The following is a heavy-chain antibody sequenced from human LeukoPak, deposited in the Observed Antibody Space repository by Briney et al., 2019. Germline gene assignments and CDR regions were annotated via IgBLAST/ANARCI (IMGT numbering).Heavy chain of an antibody. D-gene: IGHD3-9*01. Sequence: PSQTLSLTCTVSGGSISSGDFYWSWIRQPPGKGLEWIGYMYYSGSTYYNPSLKSRVTISVDTSKNQFSLKLSSVTAADTAVYYCARGPDRVLRYFDWLPSYFDYWGQGTLATVSS. V-gene: IGHV4-30-4*01. CDR1: GGSISSGDFY. CDR2: MYYSGST. CDR3: ARGPDRVLRYFDWLPSYFDY. J-gene: IGHJ4*02.